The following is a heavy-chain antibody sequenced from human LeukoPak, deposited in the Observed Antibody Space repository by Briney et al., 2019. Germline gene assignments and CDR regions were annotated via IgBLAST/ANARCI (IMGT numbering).Heavy chain of an antibody. CDR1: GGSISSYY. D-gene: IGHD3-9*01. CDR3: ARGSDILTGYYTLDY. V-gene: IGHV4-4*07. CDR2: IYTSGST. Sequence: SETLSLTCTVSGGSISSYYWSWIRQPAGKGLEWIGRIYTSGSTNYNPSLKSRVTMSVDTSKNQFSLKLSSVTAAVAAVYYCARGSDILTGYYTLDYWGQGTLVTVSS. J-gene: IGHJ4*02.